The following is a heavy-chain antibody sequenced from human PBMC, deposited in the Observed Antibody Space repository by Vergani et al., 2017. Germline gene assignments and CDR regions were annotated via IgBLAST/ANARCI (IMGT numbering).Heavy chain of an antibody. Sequence: QVQLQESGPGLVKPSETLSLTCTVSGGSISSYYWSWIRQPPGKGLEWIGYIYYSGSTNYNPSLKSRVTISVVTSKNQFSLKLSSVTAADTAVYYCARDLGIDGYNSFYYGMDVWGQGTTVTVSS. CDR1: GGSISSYY. V-gene: IGHV4-59*01. D-gene: IGHD5-24*01. CDR3: ARDLGIDGYNSFYYGMDV. CDR2: IYYSGST. J-gene: IGHJ6*02.